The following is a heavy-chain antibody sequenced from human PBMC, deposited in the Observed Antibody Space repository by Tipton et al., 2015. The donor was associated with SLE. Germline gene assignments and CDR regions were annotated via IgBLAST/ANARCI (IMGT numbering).Heavy chain of an antibody. Sequence: SLRLSCAASGFTFDDYTMHWVRQAPGKGLEWVSLISWDGGSTYYADSVKGRFTISRDNSKNSLYLQMNSLRTEDTALYYCAKDIGGRYYYYCGMGVWGQGTTVTVSS. J-gene: IGHJ6*02. CDR3: AKDIGGRYYYYCGMGV. CDR1: GFTFDDYT. CDR2: ISWDGGST. D-gene: IGHD3-16*01. V-gene: IGHV3-43*01.